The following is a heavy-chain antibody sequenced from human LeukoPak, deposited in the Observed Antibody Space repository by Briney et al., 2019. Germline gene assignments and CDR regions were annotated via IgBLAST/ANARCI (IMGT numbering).Heavy chain of an antibody. CDR3: ARTRSGWYSDFDY. Sequence: SETLSLTCTVSGGSISSYCWSWIRQPPGKGLEWIGYIYYSGSTYYNPSLKSRVTISVDTSKNQFSLKLSSVTAADTAVYYCARTRSGWYSDFDYWGQGTLVTVSS. CDR2: IYYSGST. J-gene: IGHJ4*02. V-gene: IGHV4-59*04. CDR1: GGSISSYC. D-gene: IGHD6-19*01.